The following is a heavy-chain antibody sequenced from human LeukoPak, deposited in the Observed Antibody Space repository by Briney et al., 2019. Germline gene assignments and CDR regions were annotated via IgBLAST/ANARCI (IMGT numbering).Heavy chain of an antibody. V-gene: IGHV1-69*05. CDR2: IIPIFGTA. J-gene: IGHJ4*02. D-gene: IGHD5-24*01. CDR1: GGTFSSYA. CDR3: ARDRGWLQTYYFDY. Sequence: SVKVPCKASGGTFSSYAISWVRQAPGQGLEWMGRIIPIFGTATYAQKFQGRVTITTDESTSTAYMELSSLRSEDTAVYYCARDRGWLQTYYFDYWGQGTLVTVSS.